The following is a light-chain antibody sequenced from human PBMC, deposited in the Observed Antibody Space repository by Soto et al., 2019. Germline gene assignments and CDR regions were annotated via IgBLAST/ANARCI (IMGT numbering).Light chain of an antibody. CDR1: SRDXGSYNL. Sequence: QSVLTQPASVSGSPGQSIXIXXTGTSRDXGSYNLVSWYQQHPGKAPKLMIYEGSKRPSGVSNRFSGSKSGNTASLTISGLQAEDEADYYCCSYAGSSTSVVFGGGTKLTVL. CDR2: EGS. J-gene: IGLJ2*01. V-gene: IGLV2-23*01. CDR3: CSYAGSSTSVV.